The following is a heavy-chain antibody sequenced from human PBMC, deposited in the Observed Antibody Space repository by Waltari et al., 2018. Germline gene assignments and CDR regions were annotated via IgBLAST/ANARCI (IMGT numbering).Heavy chain of an antibody. Sequence: QVQLVESGGGVVQPGRSLRLSCAASGFRFSRYGMHWVRQAPGKGLEGVAVIWYDGNNKDYADSVKGRFTISRDNSNNTLYLEMDSLRPEDSAKYYCAKEITIFGVASFDYWGQGTLVTVSS. CDR1: GFRFSRYG. V-gene: IGHV3-30*18. CDR2: IWYDGNNK. J-gene: IGHJ4*02. D-gene: IGHD3-3*01. CDR3: AKEITIFGVASFDY.